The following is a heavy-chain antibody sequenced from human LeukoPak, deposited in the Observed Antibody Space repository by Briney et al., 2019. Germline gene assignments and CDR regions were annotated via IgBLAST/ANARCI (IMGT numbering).Heavy chain of an antibody. CDR2: IWYDGSNK. J-gene: IGHJ3*02. V-gene: IGHV3-33*01. Sequence: PGGSLRLPCAASGFTFSSYGMHWVRQAPGKGLEWVAVIWYDGSNKYYADSVKGRFTISRDNSKNTLYLQMNSLRAEDTAVYYCARDYYGSGSYDQHAFDIWGQGTMVTVSS. CDR3: ARDYYGSGSYDQHAFDI. CDR1: GFTFSSYG. D-gene: IGHD3-10*01.